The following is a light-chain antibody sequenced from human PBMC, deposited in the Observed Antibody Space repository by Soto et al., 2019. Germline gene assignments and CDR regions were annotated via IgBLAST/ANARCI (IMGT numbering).Light chain of an antibody. Sequence: QSVLTQPASVSGSPGQSITISCIGTSGDIGGYEYVSWYQKRPGKAPKLLISEVRNRPSGVSDRFTGSKSGNTASLTISGLQADDEADYYCSSYTTKITIIFGGGTQLTVL. CDR2: EVR. CDR3: SSYTTKITII. V-gene: IGLV2-14*01. J-gene: IGLJ2*01. CDR1: SGDIGGYEY.